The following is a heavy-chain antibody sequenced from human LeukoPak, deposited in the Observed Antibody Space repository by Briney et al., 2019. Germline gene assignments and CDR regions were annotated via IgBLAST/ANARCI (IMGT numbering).Heavy chain of an antibody. CDR2: INPDSGGT. D-gene: IGHD4-17*01. CDR3: ARDSLGLRDYGLWFDP. CDR1: GYTFTGYY. Sequence: ASVKVSCKASGYTFTGYYMHWVRQAPGQGLEWMGWINPDSGGTNYAQKFQGRVTMTRDTSISTAYMDLSRLRSDDTAVYYCARDSLGLRDYGLWFDPWGQGTLVTVSS. J-gene: IGHJ5*02. V-gene: IGHV1-2*02.